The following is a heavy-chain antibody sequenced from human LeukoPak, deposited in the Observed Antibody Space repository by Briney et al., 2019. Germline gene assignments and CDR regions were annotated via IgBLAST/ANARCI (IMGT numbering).Heavy chain of an antibody. CDR3: ARVHAVAFDY. Sequence: SETLSLTCTVSGGSISSGSYYWSWIRQPAGKGLEWIGRIYTSGSTNYNPSLKSRVTISVDTSKNQFSLKLSSVTAADTAVYYCARVHAVAFDYWGQGTLVTVSS. CDR1: GGSISSGSYY. CDR2: IYTSGST. V-gene: IGHV4-61*02. J-gene: IGHJ4*02. D-gene: IGHD2-21*01.